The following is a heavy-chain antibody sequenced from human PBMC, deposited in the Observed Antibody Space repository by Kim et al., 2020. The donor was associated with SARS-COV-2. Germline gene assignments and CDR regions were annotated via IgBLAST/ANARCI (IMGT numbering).Heavy chain of an antibody. Sequence: GGSLRLSCAASGFTFSSYAMSWVRQAPGKGLEWVSAISGSGGSTYYADSVKGRFTISRDNSKNTLYLQMNSLRAEDTAVYYCAKAIAAKNGVATTNAFDYWGQGTLVTVSS. J-gene: IGHJ4*02. CDR1: GFTFSSYA. CDR2: ISGSGGST. CDR3: AKAIAAKNGVATTNAFDY. V-gene: IGHV3-23*01. D-gene: IGHD5-12*01.